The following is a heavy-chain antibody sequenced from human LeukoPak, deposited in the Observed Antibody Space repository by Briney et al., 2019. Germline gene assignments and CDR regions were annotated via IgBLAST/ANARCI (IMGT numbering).Heavy chain of an antibody. CDR1: GYTFTGYY. CDR2: INPNSGGT. D-gene: IGHD3-10*01. Sequence: GASVKVSCKXSGYTFTGYYMHWVRLAPGQGLEWMGRINPNSGGTNYAQKFQGRVTMTRDTSISTAYMELSRLRSDDTAVYYCARMVRGVIYWFDPWGQGTLVTVSS. J-gene: IGHJ5*02. V-gene: IGHV1-2*06. CDR3: ARMVRGVIYWFDP.